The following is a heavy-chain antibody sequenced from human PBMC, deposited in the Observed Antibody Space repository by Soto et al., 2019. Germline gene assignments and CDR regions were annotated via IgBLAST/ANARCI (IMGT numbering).Heavy chain of an antibody. Sequence: GGSLSLSCTASGYTVNSNYMGWVRQAPGKGLEWVSLIYTVGSTYYADSVKVRFTISRDNSKHTLHLQMDSLRAEYSAVYDCARAVSARHFDYWGQGTLVTVSS. J-gene: IGHJ4*02. CDR3: ARAVSARHFDY. D-gene: IGHD2-2*01. CDR2: IYTVGST. V-gene: IGHV3-53*01. CDR1: GYTVNSNY.